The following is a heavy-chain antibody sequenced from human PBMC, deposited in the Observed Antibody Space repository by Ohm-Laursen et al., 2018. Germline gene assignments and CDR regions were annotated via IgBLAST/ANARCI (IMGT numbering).Heavy chain of an antibody. Sequence: ASVKVSCKVSGYTFTDYYMHWVQQAPGKGLEWMGLVDPEDGETIYAEKFQGRVTITADTSTDTAYMELSSLRSEDTAVYYCATDQAAALDLDYWGQGTLVTVSS. CDR2: VDPEDGET. CDR3: ATDQAAALDLDY. J-gene: IGHJ4*02. V-gene: IGHV1-69-2*01. CDR1: GYTFTDYY. D-gene: IGHD6-13*01.